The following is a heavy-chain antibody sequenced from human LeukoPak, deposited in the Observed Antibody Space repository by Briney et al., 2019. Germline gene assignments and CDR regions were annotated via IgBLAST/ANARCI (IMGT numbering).Heavy chain of an antibody. D-gene: IGHD4-23*01. CDR1: GGSISSSY. Sequence: SETLSLTCTVSGGSISSSYWSWIRQPPGKGLEWIGYIYNSGSTKYNPSLKSRLTISVDTSKNQFSLKLSSVTAADTAVYYCARHGGSRTKEYYIDYWGQGTLVTVSS. CDR3: ARHGGSRTKEYYIDY. V-gene: IGHV4-59*01. J-gene: IGHJ4*02. CDR2: IYNSGST.